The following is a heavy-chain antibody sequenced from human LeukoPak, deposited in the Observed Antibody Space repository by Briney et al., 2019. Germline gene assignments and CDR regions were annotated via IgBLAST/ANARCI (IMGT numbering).Heavy chain of an antibody. J-gene: IGHJ4*02. CDR3: AVAGRYGDYGMELDY. CDR1: GYTFTGYY. CDR2: IHPNSGGT. Sequence: ASVKVSCKASGYTFTGYYMHWVRQAPGQGLEWMGWIHPNSGGTNYAQKFQGRVTMTRDTSISTAYMELSRLRSDDTAVYYCAVAGRYGDYGMELDYWGQGTLVTVSS. D-gene: IGHD4-17*01. V-gene: IGHV1-2*02.